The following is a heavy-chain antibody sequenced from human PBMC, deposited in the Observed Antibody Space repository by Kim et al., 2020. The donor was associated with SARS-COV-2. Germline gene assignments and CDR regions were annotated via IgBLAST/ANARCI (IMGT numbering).Heavy chain of an antibody. Sequence: GGSLRLSCAASGFTFSSYGMHWVRQAPGKGLEWVAVIWYDGSNKYYADSVKGRFTISRDNSKNTLYLQMNSLRAEDTAVYYCASGGYSSSWYNPHFDYWGQGTLVTVSS. CDR1: GFTFSSYG. D-gene: IGHD6-13*01. CDR2: IWYDGSNK. CDR3: ASGGYSSSWYNPHFDY. J-gene: IGHJ4*02. V-gene: IGHV3-33*01.